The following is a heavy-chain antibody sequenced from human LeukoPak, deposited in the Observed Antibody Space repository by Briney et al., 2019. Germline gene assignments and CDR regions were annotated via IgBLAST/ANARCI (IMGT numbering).Heavy chain of an antibody. CDR2: VFYGGST. CDR3: AAGFDY. Sequence: SETLSLTCAVSGYSISSGIYYWGWIRQPPGKGLEWIGSVFYGGSTYYNPSLKSRVTISVDTSKNQFSLQLSSLTAADTAMYYCAAGFDYWGQGTLVTVSS. CDR1: GYSISSGIYY. J-gene: IGHJ4*02. V-gene: IGHV4-39*01.